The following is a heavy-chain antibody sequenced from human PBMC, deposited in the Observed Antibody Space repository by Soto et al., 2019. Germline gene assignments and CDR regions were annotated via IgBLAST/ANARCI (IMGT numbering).Heavy chain of an antibody. V-gene: IGHV1-18*01. Sequence: ASVKVSCKASGYTFTTYAIGWVRQAPGQGLEWMGWISLYNGNANYAENLQGRVTMTTDTSTNTAYMELRALRSDDTAVYYCARARAVAVLPYYYFMDVWGKGTTVTVSS. CDR2: ISLYNGNA. CDR3: ARARAVAVLPYYYFMDV. J-gene: IGHJ6*03. CDR1: GYTFTTYA. D-gene: IGHD6-19*01.